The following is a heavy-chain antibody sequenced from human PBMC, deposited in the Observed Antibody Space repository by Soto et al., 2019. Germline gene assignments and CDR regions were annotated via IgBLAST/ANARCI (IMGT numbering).Heavy chain of an antibody. CDR3: ARGGHIAVVTASFDY. Sequence: GASVKVSCKPSGYTLTTYYLHWVRQAPGQGLEWMGIIHPSGGGSTYAQKFLGRVTMTRDTSTSTVFMELSSLRSADTAVYYCARGGHIAVVTASFDYWGQGTLVTVSS. J-gene: IGHJ4*02. CDR2: IHPSGGGS. CDR1: GYTLTTYY. V-gene: IGHV1-46*01. D-gene: IGHD2-21*02.